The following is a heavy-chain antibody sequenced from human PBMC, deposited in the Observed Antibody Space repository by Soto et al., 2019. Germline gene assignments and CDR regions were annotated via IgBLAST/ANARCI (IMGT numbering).Heavy chain of an antibody. CDR1: GGSISSSSYY. CDR3: ARLPTGTTFLDY. V-gene: IGHV4-39*01. CDR2: IYYSGST. D-gene: IGHD1-1*01. J-gene: IGHJ4*02. Sequence: SETLSLTCTVSGGSISSSSYYWGWIRQPPGKGLEWIGSIYYSGSTYYNPSLKSRVTISVDTPKNQFSLKLSSVTAADTAVYYCARLPTGTTFLDYWGQGTLVTVSS.